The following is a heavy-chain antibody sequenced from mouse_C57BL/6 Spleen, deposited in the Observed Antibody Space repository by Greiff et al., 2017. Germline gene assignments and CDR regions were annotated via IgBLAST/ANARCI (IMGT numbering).Heavy chain of an antibody. J-gene: IGHJ4*01. CDR1: GYTFTSYW. Sequence: QVQLKQPGAELVRPGSSVKLSCKASGYTFTSYWMHWVKQRPIQGLEWIGNIDPSDSETHYNQKFKDKAKLTVDKSSSTAYMQLSSLTSEDSAVYYCARFGQLRLMDYWGQGTSVTVSS. D-gene: IGHD3-2*02. CDR3: ARFGQLRLMDY. V-gene: IGHV1-52*01. CDR2: IDPSDSET.